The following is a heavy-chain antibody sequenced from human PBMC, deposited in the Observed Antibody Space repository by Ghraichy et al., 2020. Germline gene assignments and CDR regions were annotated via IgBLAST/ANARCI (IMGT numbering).Heavy chain of an antibody. Sequence: SETLSLTCAVYGGSFSGYYWSWIRQPPGKGLEWIGEINHSGSTNYNPSLKSRVTISVDTSKNQFSLKLSSVTAADTAVYYCASSGGSGYYFYYYYGMDVWGQGTTVTVSS. J-gene: IGHJ6*02. D-gene: IGHD3-22*01. CDR2: INHSGST. V-gene: IGHV4-34*01. CDR1: GGSFSGYY. CDR3: ASSGGSGYYFYYYYGMDV.